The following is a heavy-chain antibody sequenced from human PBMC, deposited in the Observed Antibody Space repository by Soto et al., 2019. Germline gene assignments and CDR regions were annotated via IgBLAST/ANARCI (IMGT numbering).Heavy chain of an antibody. J-gene: IGHJ3*02. CDR1: GFKFGGYA. CDR3: AKDWQVYYDILTGYSPDAFDI. V-gene: IGHV3-23*01. D-gene: IGHD3-9*01. Sequence: PGGSLRLSCGASGFKFGGYAVSWVRQAPGKGLEWVSAISGSGGSTYYADSVKGRFTISRDNSKNTLYLQMNSLRAEDTAVYYCAKDWQVYYDILTGYSPDAFDIWGQGTMVTVSS. CDR2: ISGSGGST.